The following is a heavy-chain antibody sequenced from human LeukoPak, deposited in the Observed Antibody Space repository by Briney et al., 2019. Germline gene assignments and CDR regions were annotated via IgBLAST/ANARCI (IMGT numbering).Heavy chain of an antibody. J-gene: IGHJ4*02. Sequence: GGSLRLSYAASGFTFSSYAMSWVRQAPGKGLEWVSAISGSGGSTYYADSVKGRFTISRDNSKNTLYLQMNSLRAEDTAVYYCAKGPRSGPQYHFDYWGQGTLVTVSS. D-gene: IGHD6-19*01. CDR1: GFTFSSYA. CDR2: ISGSGGST. CDR3: AKGPRSGPQYHFDY. V-gene: IGHV3-23*01.